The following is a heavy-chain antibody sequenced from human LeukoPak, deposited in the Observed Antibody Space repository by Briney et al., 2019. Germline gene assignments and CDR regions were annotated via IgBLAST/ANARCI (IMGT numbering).Heavy chain of an antibody. CDR3: ARDLAQVAGTDY. J-gene: IGHJ4*02. V-gene: IGHV1-69*13. CDR2: IIPIFGTA. D-gene: IGHD6-19*01. Sequence: ASVKVSCKASGGTFSRYAISWVRQAPGQGLEWMGGIIPIFGTANYAQKFQGRVTITADESTSTAYMELSSLRSEDTAVYYCARDLAQVAGTDYWGQGTLVTVSS. CDR1: GGTFSRYA.